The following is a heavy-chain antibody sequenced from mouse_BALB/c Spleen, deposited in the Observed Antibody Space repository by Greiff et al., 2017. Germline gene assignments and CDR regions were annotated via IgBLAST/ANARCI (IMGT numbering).Heavy chain of an antibody. V-gene: IGHV2-6-7*01. CDR3: ARGGGNYGEAMDY. CDR1: GFSLTGYG. Sequence: VKLQESGPGLVAPSQSLSITCTVSGFSLTGYGVNWVRQPPGKGLEWLGMIWGDGSTDYNSALKSRLSISKDNSKSQVFLKMNSLQTDDTARYYCARGGGNYGEAMDYWGQGTSVTVSS. D-gene: IGHD2-1*01. J-gene: IGHJ4*01. CDR2: IWGDGST.